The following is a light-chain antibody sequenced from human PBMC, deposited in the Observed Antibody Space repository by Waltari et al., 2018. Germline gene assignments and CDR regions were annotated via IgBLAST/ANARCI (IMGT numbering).Light chain of an antibody. Sequence: IVLTQSPGTLSLSPGESATLSCRASQSVSRTLAWYQQKPGQAPRPLIYGASTRAAGIQDRFSGSGSGTDFSLTISRLEPEDFAVYYCQHYVRLPVTFGQGTKVEIK. CDR1: QSVSRT. CDR3: QHYVRLPVT. CDR2: GAS. V-gene: IGKV3-20*01. J-gene: IGKJ1*01.